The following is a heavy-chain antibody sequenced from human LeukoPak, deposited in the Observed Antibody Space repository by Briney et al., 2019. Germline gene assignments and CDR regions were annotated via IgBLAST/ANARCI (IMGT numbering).Heavy chain of an antibody. D-gene: IGHD3-10*01. Sequence: SETLSLTCTVSGGSISNYYWSWIRQPAGKRLEWLGRIYSSGSTNYNPSLESRVTVSVDTSKNQFSLKLSSVTAADTAVYYCAREHMVRGVINRWGQGALVTVSP. V-gene: IGHV4-4*07. J-gene: IGHJ4*02. CDR3: AREHMVRGVINR. CDR1: GGSISNYY. CDR2: IYSSGST.